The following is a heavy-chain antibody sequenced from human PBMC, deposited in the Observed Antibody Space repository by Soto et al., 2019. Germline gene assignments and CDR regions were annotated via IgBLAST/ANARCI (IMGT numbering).Heavy chain of an antibody. V-gene: IGHV1-69*02. CDR2: IIPILGIA. D-gene: IGHD2-15*01. CDR1: GGTFSSYT. J-gene: IGHJ4*02. CDR3: ARSPYYLSGGSCYSGEFDY. Sequence: ASVKVSCKASGGTFSSYTISWVRQAPGQGLEWMGRIIPILGIANYAQKFQGRVTITADKSTSTAYMELSSLRSEDTAVYYCARSPYYLSGGSCYSGEFDYWCQGTLVNVAS.